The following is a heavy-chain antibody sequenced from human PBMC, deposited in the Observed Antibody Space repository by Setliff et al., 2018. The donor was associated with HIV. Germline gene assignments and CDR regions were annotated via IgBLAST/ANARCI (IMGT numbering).Heavy chain of an antibody. CDR3: TRRINFGSGYYKDHAFDL. D-gene: IGHD3-3*01. V-gene: IGHV4-39*07. CDR1: GGSISSSSHH. CDR2: IYYSGNS. J-gene: IGHJ3*01. Sequence: SETLSLTCTVSGGSISSSSHHWSWIRQTPGKGLEWIGGIYYSGNSYYNPSLQSRVTISVDTSKNQFSLKLSSVTAADTAIYFCTRRINFGSGYYKDHAFDLWGQGTMVTVSS.